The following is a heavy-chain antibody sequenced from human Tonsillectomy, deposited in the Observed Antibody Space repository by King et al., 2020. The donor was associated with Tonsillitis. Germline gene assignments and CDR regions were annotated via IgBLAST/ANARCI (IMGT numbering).Heavy chain of an antibody. Sequence: VQLVQSGAEVKKPGASVKGSCKASGYTFTGNYMNWVRQAPGQGLEWIGWINPHSGGTNFAQKFQGRVTMTRDTSISTVYLELSSLRFDDTAIYYCARASGGFDYWGQGPLVTVSS. D-gene: IGHD6-25*01. CDR2: INPHSGGT. CDR1: GYTFTGNY. CDR3: ARASGGFDY. J-gene: IGHJ4*02. V-gene: IGHV1-2*02.